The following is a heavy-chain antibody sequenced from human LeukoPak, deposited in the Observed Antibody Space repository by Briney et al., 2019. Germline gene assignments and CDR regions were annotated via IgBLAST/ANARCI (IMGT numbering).Heavy chain of an antibody. J-gene: IGHJ6*02. CDR3: ARSPLDYGVSRMDV. V-gene: IGHV4-59*01. CDR1: GGSISSYY. D-gene: IGHD4/OR15-4a*01. CDR2: MRYSGST. Sequence: PSETLSLTCTVSGGSISSYYWSWIRQPPGKGLEWIGFMRYSGSTNCNPSLKSRVTISVDTSKNQFSLRLSSVTAADTAVYYCARSPLDYGVSRMDVWGQGTTVTVSS.